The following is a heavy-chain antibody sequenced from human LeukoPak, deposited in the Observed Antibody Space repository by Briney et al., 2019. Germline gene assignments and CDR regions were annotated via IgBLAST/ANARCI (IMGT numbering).Heavy chain of an antibody. CDR3: SKDRDYGASGYYFDY. CDR1: GFTFSSYG. Sequence: GGSLRLSCAASGFTFSSYGMHWVRQAPGKGLEWVAVISYDGSNKYYADSVKGRFTISRDNSKNTLYLQMNSPRVEDTAVYYCSKDRDYGASGYYFDYWGQGTLVTVSS. CDR2: ISYDGSNK. D-gene: IGHD4-17*01. J-gene: IGHJ4*02. V-gene: IGHV3-30*18.